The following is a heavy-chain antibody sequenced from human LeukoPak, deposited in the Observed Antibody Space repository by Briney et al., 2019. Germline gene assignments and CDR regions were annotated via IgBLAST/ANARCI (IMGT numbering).Heavy chain of an antibody. V-gene: IGHV3-15*07. J-gene: IGHJ4*02. CDR2: IKGKTDGGTT. CDR3: TTDPNYYGSGSTSDY. Sequence: GGSLRLSCAASGFTFSNAWMNWVRQAPGKGLEWVGRIKGKTDGGTTDYAAPVKGRFTISRDDSKNTLYLQMNSLKTEDTAVYYCTTDPNYYGSGSTSDYWGQGTLVTVSS. D-gene: IGHD3-10*01. CDR1: GFTFSNAW.